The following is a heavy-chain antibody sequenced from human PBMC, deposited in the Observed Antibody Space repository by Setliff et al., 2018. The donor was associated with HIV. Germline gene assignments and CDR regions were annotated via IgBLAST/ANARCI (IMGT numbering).Heavy chain of an antibody. J-gene: IGHJ3*02. Sequence: PSETLSLTCTVYGGSFSGYYWTWIRQPPGKGLEFIGEMNHRGVIKYLSSLKSRVTMAVDTSKKQFSLKLSSVTAADTAVYYCARGPGIVGGHDAFDIWGQGTMVTVSS. V-gene: IGHV4-34*01. CDR1: GGSFSGYY. CDR3: ARGPGIVGGHDAFDI. CDR2: MNHRGVI. D-gene: IGHD1-26*01.